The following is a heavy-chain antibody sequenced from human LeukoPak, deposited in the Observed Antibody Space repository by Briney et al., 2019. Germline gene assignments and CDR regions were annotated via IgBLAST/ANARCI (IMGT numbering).Heavy chain of an antibody. J-gene: IGHJ4*01. D-gene: IGHD2-2*01. CDR1: GFPFSSYA. CDR3: ARSSIVVVTILDY. Sequence: GGSLRLSCAASGFPFSSYAMHWVRQAPGKGLEYVSAISSNGGSTSYANSVKGRFTISRDNSKNTLYLKMGSLRAEDMAVYYCARSSIVVVTILDYWGHGTLVTASS. V-gene: IGHV3-64*01. CDR2: ISSNGGST.